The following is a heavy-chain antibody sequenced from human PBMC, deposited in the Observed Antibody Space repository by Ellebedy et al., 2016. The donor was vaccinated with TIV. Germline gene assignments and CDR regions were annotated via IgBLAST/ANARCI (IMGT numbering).Heavy chain of an antibody. CDR1: GGSISGYY. Sequence: MPSETLSLTCTVAGGSISGYYWGWIRQPPGKGLKWLGYMYFSGGTNSNPSLKSRVTISVDTSNNLFSLTLDSVTAADTAVYYCARFVAAHGYDYWGQGTLVTVSS. J-gene: IGHJ4*02. CDR2: MYFSGGT. V-gene: IGHV4-59*01. D-gene: IGHD6-25*01. CDR3: ARFVAAHGYDY.